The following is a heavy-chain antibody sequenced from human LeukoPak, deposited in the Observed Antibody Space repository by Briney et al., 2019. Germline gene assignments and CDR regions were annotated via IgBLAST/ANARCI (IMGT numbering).Heavy chain of an antibody. Sequence: GESLKISCKGSGYSFTSYWIGWVRQMPGKGLEWVGSSYPGDSDTRYRPSFQGQVTISADKTISTAYLQWSSLKASDTAMYYCERPVSGGGYFDLWGRGTLVTVSS. V-gene: IGHV5-51*01. CDR2: SYPGDSDT. CDR3: ERPVSGGGYFDL. D-gene: IGHD2-8*02. CDR1: GYSFTSYW. J-gene: IGHJ2*01.